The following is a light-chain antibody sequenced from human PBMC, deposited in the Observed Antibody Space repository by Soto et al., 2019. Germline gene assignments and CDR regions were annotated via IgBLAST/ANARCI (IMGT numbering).Light chain of an antibody. CDR1: QTISSW. J-gene: IGKJ1*01. CDR3: QQYNSYP. CDR2: KAS. Sequence: EIQMTQSRSTLSGSVGDRVTITCRASQTISSWLAWYQQKPGKAPKLLIYKASTLKSGVPSRFSGSGSGTEFTLTISSLQPDDFATYYCQQYNSYPFGQ. V-gene: IGKV1-5*03.